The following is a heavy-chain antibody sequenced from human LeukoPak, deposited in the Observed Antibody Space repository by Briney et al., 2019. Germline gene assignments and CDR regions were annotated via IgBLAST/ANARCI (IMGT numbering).Heavy chain of an antibody. V-gene: IGHV4-59*01. CDR1: GGSISSYY. CDR3: AREAGLGDYVWGSYRFKRTYYFDY. Sequence: SETLSLTCTVSGGSISSYYWSWLRQPPGKGLEWIGYIYYSGSTNYNPSLKSRVTISVDTSKNQFSLKLSSVTAADTAVYYCAREAGLGDYVWGSYRFKRTYYFDYWGQGTLVTVSS. D-gene: IGHD3-16*02. J-gene: IGHJ4*02. CDR2: IYYSGST.